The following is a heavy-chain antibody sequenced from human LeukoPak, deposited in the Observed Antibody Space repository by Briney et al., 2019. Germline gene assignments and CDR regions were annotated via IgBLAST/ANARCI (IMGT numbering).Heavy chain of an antibody. D-gene: IGHD6-19*01. Sequence: GGSLRLSCAASGFTFSSYSMNWVRQAPGKGLEWVSYISSGSSTIYYADSVKGRFTISRDNAKNSLYLQMNSLRAEDTALYYCAKDVGAVAAGAFDIWGQGTMVTVSS. CDR3: AKDVGAVAAGAFDI. CDR2: ISSGSSTI. V-gene: IGHV3-48*04. J-gene: IGHJ3*02. CDR1: GFTFSSYS.